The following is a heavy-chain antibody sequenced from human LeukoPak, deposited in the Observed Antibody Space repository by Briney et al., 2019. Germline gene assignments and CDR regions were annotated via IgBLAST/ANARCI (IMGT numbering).Heavy chain of an antibody. CDR2: INSDGSWT. CDR3: ARALDGSGSRSFDY. V-gene: IGHV3-74*01. J-gene: IGHJ4*02. Sequence: GGSLRLSCAASGNYWMHWVRQAPGKGLVWVSHINSDGSWTSYADSVKGRFTISKGNAKNTVYLQMNSLRAEDTAVYFCARALDGSGSRSFDYWGQRTLVTVSS. D-gene: IGHD3-10*01. CDR1: GNYW.